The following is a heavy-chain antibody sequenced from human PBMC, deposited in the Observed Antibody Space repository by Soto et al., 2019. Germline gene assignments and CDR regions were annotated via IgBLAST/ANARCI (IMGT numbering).Heavy chain of an antibody. CDR3: LRGRGRYQVKYGMDV. J-gene: IGHJ6*02. CDR2: IDWNSGSV. CDR1: GFTFDDYA. Sequence: EVQLVESGGGLVQPGRSLRLSCAASGFTFDDYAMHWVRQRPGKGLEWVSGIDWNSGSVDYAGSLKGRFTIYRDNADKALYLQMRSLRADDTDLYYCLRGRGRYQVKYGMDVWGQGTTVTVSS. V-gene: IGHV3-9*01. D-gene: IGHD1-20*01.